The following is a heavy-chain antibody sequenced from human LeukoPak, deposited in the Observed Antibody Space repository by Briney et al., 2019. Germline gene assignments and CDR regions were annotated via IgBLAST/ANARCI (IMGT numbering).Heavy chain of an antibody. V-gene: IGHV1-24*01. D-gene: IGHD2-15*01. CDR3: ATDLATAIDY. J-gene: IGHJ4*02. CDR1: GYTLTELS. CDR2: FLPEDGET. Sequence: ASVKVSCRVSGYTLTELSMHWVRQAPGKGLEWMGGFLPEDGETIYAQKFQGRVTTTEDTSTDTAYMELSSLRYEDTAVYYCATDLATAIDYWGQGPLVTVSS.